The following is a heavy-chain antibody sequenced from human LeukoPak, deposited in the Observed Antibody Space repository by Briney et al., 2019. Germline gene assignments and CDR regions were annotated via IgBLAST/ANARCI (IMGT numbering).Heavy chain of an antibody. CDR3: ARDLSGSYSAEYFQH. CDR2: ISYDGSNK. D-gene: IGHD1-26*01. CDR1: GFTFSSYA. V-gene: IGHV3-30-3*01. Sequence: GGSLRLSCAASGFTFSSYAMHWVRQAPGKGLEWVAVISYDGSNKYYADSVKGRFTISRDNSKNTLYLQMNSLRAEDTAVYYCARDLSGSYSAEYFQHWGQGTLVTVSS. J-gene: IGHJ1*01.